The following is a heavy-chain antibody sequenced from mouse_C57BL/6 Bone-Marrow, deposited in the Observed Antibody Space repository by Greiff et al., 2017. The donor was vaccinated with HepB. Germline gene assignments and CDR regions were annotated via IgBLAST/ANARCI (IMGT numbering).Heavy chain of an antibody. J-gene: IGHJ2*01. CDR3: ARLSYGSSYYFDY. D-gene: IGHD1-1*01. CDR1: GYSLTSYY. V-gene: IGHV1-66*01. CDR2: IYPGSGNT. Sequence: QVQLQQSGPELVKPGASVKISCKASGYSLTSYYIHWVKQRPGQGLEWIGWIYPGSGNTKYNEKFKGKATLTADTSSSTAYMKLSSLTSEDSAVYYCARLSYGSSYYFDYWGQGTTLTVSS.